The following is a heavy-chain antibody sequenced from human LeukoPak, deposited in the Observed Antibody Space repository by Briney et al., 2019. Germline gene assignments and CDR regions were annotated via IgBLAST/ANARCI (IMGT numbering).Heavy chain of an antibody. D-gene: IGHD3-3*01. J-gene: IGHJ4*02. CDR1: GGSIGSGDYY. V-gene: IGHV4-30-4*01. CDR3: ARHVNSYDFWSGYQWFDY. CDR2: IYYSGST. Sequence: SQTLSLTCTVSGGSIGSGDYYWSWIRQPPGKGLEWIGYIYYSGSTYYNPSLKSRVTISVDTSKNQFSLKLSSVTAADTAVYYCARHVNSYDFWSGYQWFDYWGQGTLVNVSS.